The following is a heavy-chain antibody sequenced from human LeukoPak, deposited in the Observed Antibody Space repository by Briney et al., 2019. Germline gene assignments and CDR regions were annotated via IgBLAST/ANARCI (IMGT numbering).Heavy chain of an antibody. CDR3: AKDKRQLVGPFDY. V-gene: IGHV3-23*01. D-gene: IGHD6-6*01. CDR2: ISGSAGST. J-gene: IGHJ4*02. CDR1: GFTFSSYA. Sequence: PGGSLRLSCAASGFTFSSYAMSCVRQAPGKGLEWVSAISGSAGSTYYADSVKGRFTISRDNSKNTLYLQMNSLRAEDTAVYYCAKDKRQLVGPFDYWGQGTLVTVSS.